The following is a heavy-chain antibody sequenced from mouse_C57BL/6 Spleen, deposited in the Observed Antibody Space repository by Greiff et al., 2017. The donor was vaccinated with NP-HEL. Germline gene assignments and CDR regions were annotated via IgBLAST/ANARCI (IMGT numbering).Heavy chain of an antibody. V-gene: IGHV1-26*01. CDR3: ASPEAWFAY. Sequence: VQLQQSGPELVKPGASVKISCKASGYTFTDYYMNWVKQSHGKSLEWIGDINPNNGGTSYNQKFKGKATLTVDKSSSTAYMELRSLTSEDSAVYYCASPEAWFAYWGQGTLVTVSA. J-gene: IGHJ3*01. CDR1: GYTFTDYY. CDR2: INPNNGGT.